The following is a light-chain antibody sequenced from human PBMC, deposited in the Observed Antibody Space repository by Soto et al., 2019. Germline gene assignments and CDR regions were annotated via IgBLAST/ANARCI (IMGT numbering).Light chain of an antibody. V-gene: IGKV3-15*01. CDR1: QSVSSN. J-gene: IGKJ1*01. CDR3: QQYKNWPRT. Sequence: VVMQGPHSMSKYPGERATLSCRASQSVSSNLAWYQQKLGQAPRLLIYGASTRATGISARFSGSGSGTEFTLTISSLQSEDFAIYYCQQYKNWPRTFGQGTKVDI. CDR2: GAS.